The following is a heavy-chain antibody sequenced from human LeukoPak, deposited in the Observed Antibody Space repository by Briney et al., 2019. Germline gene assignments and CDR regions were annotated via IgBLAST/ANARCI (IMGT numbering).Heavy chain of an antibody. CDR1: GFTFSSYS. V-gene: IGHV3-21*01. CDR2: ISSSSSYI. Sequence: GGSLRLSCAASGFTFSSYSMNWVRQAPGKGLEWVSSISSSSSYIYYADSVKGRFTISRDNAKNSLYPQMNSLRAEDTAVYYCARERSAILWFGGAPDAFDIWGQGTMVTASS. J-gene: IGHJ3*02. CDR3: ARERSAILWFGGAPDAFDI. D-gene: IGHD3-10*01.